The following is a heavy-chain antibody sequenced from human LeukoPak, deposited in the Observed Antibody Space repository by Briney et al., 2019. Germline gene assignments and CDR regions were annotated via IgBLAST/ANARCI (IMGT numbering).Heavy chain of an antibody. V-gene: IGHV3-23*01. CDR2: ISGSGGST. Sequence: GGSLRLSCAASGFTFSSHAMNWVRQAPGKGLEWVSVISGSGGSTYYADSVKGRFTISRDNSKNTLYVQMNGLRVEDTAVYYCATSSVTYGSGNYDSRAFEDWGQGTLVTVSS. D-gene: IGHD3-10*01. CDR3: ATSSVTYGSGNYDSRAFED. CDR1: GFTFSSHA. J-gene: IGHJ4*02.